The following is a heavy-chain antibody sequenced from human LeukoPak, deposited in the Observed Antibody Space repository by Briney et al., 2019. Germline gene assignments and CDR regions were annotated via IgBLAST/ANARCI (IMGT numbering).Heavy chain of an antibody. D-gene: IGHD2-15*01. CDR1: GGTFSSYA. CDR2: IIPMFNTT. J-gene: IGHJ4*02. Sequence: SVKVSCKASGGTFSSYAISWVRQAPGQGLECMGGIIPMFNTTKYAQKFQDRVTITADKSTSTAYMELSSLRSEDTAVYYCARMRIEGYCSGGSCYFVYWGQGTLVTVSS. CDR3: ARMRIEGYCSGGSCYFVY. V-gene: IGHV1-69*06.